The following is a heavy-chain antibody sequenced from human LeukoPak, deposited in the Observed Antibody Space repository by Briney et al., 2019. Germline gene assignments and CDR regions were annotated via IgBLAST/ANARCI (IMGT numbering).Heavy chain of an antibody. CDR3: ARVLPPPAHTTKASDAFDI. CDR1: GFTFSSYG. J-gene: IGHJ3*02. CDR2: MSYDGSNK. Sequence: GRSLRPSCAASGFTFSSYGMHWVRQAPGKGLEWVAVMSYDGSNKYYADSVKGRFTISRDNSKNTLYLQMNSLRAEDTAVYYCARVLPPPAHTTKASDAFDIWGQGTMVTVSS. V-gene: IGHV3-33*05. D-gene: IGHD1-14*01.